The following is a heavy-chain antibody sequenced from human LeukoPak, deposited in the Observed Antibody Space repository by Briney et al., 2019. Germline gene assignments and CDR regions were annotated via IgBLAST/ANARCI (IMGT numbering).Heavy chain of an antibody. Sequence: PSETLSLACAVYGGFFSGYYWSWIRQPPGKGLEWIGEINHSGSTNYNPSLKSRVTISVDTSKNQFSLKLSSVTAADTAVYYCARRLRYFDWTPTDAFDIWGQGTMVTVSS. CDR2: INHSGST. D-gene: IGHD3-9*01. CDR3: ARRLRYFDWTPTDAFDI. V-gene: IGHV4-34*01. CDR1: GGFFSGYY. J-gene: IGHJ3*02.